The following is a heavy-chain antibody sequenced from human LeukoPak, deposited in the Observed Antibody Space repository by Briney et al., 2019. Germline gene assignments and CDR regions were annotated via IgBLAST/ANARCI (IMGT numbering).Heavy chain of an antibody. V-gene: IGHV4-59*01. Sequence: PSETLSLTCTVSGGSISSYYWSWIRQPPGKGLEWIGYIYYSGSTNYNPSLKSRVTISVDTSKNQFSLKLSSVTAADTAVYYCARYRVAVAGTSFGAFASYYYYGMDVWGQGTTVTVSS. CDR1: GGSISSYY. CDR3: ARYRVAVAGTSFGAFASYYYYGMDV. J-gene: IGHJ6*02. CDR2: IYYSGST. D-gene: IGHD6-19*01.